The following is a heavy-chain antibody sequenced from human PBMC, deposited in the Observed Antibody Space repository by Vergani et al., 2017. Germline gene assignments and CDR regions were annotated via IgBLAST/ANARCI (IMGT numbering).Heavy chain of an antibody. V-gene: IGHV4-59*01. CDR2: IYYSGSN. D-gene: IGHD2-21*02. CDR3: ARNPYCGGDCYSDAFDI. CDR1: GGPISSYY. J-gene: IGHJ3*02. Sequence: QVQLQESGPGLVKPSETLSLTFTVSGGPISSYYWSWIRQPPGKGLEWIGYIYYSGSNNYNPSLKSRGTISVDTSKNQFSLNLSSVTAADTAVYYCARNPYCGGDCYSDAFDIWGQGTMVTVSS.